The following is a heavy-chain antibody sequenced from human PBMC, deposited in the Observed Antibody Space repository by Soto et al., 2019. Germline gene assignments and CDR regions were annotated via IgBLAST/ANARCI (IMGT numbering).Heavy chain of an antibody. J-gene: IGHJ4*02. D-gene: IGHD2-2*01. CDR3: ARGPGTSYFDY. V-gene: IGHV3-33*01. Sequence: ESVGGVVQPGRSLRLSCAASGFTFSSYGMHWVRQAPGKGLEWVAVIWSGGSNENYADSVKGRFTISRDNSKNMLYLQMNSLRAEDTAVYYCARGPGTSYFDYWDQGSLVTVSS. CDR2: IWSGGSNE. CDR1: GFTFSSYG.